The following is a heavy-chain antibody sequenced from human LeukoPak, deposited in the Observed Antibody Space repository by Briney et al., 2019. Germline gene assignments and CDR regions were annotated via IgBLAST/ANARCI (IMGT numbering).Heavy chain of an antibody. J-gene: IGHJ6*03. D-gene: IGHD3-16*01. V-gene: IGHV4-39*01. CDR1: GGSISSSTHY. CDR2: IYYSGSS. Sequence: KPSETLSLTCTVSGGSISSSTHYWGWIRQAPGKRLECIGTIYYSGSSYYNPSLKSRVTMSVDTSKNQFSLRLSSVTAADTAVYYCARLRAITTYYYYYMDVWGKGTMVTVSS. CDR3: ARLRAITTYYYYYMDV.